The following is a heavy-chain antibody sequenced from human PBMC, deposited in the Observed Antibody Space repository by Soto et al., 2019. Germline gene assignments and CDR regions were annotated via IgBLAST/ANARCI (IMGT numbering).Heavy chain of an antibody. CDR2: IIPILGIA. J-gene: IGHJ4*02. CDR3: ASADSSGYPLDY. V-gene: IGHV1-69*02. CDR1: GGTFSSYT. D-gene: IGHD3-22*01. Sequence: QVQLVQSGAEVKKPGSSVKVSCKASGGTFSSYTISWVRQAPGQGLEWMGRIIPILGIANYAQKFQGRVTITADKSTSTAYMELSSLSSEDTAVYYCASADSSGYPLDYWGQGTLVTVSS.